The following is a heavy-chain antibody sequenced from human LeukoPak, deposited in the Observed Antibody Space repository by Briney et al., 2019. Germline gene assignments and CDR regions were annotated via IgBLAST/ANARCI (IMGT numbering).Heavy chain of an antibody. Sequence: GGSLRLSCAASGFTFSSYWMHWVRQAPGKGLVWVSRINTDGSHTRYADSVKGRFTVSRDNAKNTLYLQMNSLRAEDTAVYYCAREGSGDNTFDYWGQGSLVTVSS. J-gene: IGHJ4*02. V-gene: IGHV3-74*01. CDR3: AREGSGDNTFDY. D-gene: IGHD4-17*01. CDR2: INTDGSHT. CDR1: GFTFSSYW.